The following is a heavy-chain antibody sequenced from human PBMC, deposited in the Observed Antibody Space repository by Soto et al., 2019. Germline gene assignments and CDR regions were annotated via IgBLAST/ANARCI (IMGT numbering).Heavy chain of an antibody. Sequence: GGSLRLSCAASGFTFSSYGMHWVRQAPGKGLEWVAVIWYDGSNKYYADSVKGRFTISRDNSKNTLYLQMNSLRAEDTAVYYCARVAQLWSTEYYYYGMDVWGQGTTVTVSS. J-gene: IGHJ6*02. CDR1: GFTFSSYG. D-gene: IGHD5-18*01. V-gene: IGHV3-33*01. CDR2: IWYDGSNK. CDR3: ARVAQLWSTEYYYYGMDV.